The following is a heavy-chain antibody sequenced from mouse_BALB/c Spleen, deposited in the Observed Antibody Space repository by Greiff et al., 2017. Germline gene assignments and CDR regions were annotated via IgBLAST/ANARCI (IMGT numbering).Heavy chain of an antibody. D-gene: IGHD2-4*01. J-gene: IGHJ1*01. CDR1: GFTFSSYA. CDR2: ISSGGST. CDR3: ARGGDYEDWYFDV. V-gene: IGHV5-6-5*01. Sequence: DVKLVQSGGGLVKPGGSLKLSCAASGFTFSSYAMSWVRQTPEKRLEWVASISSGGSTYYPDSVKGRFTISRDNARNILYLQMSSLRSEDTAMYYCARGGDYEDWYFDVWGAGTTVTVSS.